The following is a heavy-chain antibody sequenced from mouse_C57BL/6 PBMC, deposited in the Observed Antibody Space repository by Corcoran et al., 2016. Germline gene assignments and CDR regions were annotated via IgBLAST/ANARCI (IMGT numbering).Heavy chain of an antibody. V-gene: IGHV1-26*01. CDR1: GYTFTDYY. CDR3: AREAYYSNPWFAY. CDR2: INPNNGGT. Sequence: EVQLQQSGPELVKPGASVKISCKASGYTFTDYYMNWVKQSHGKSLEWIGDINPNNGGTSYNQKFKGKATLTVDKSSSTAYMELRSLTSEDSAVYYCAREAYYSNPWFAYWGQGTLVTVSA. D-gene: IGHD2-5*01. J-gene: IGHJ3*01.